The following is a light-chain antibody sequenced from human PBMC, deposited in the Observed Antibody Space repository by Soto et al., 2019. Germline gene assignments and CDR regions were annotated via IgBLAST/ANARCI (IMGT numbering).Light chain of an antibody. CDR1: QSISSW. CDR2: DAS. J-gene: IGKJ1*01. V-gene: IGKV1-5*01. Sequence: IHVTQSPSTRSASVLDIVTLTFLANQSISSWLAWYQQTPGKAPKLLIFDASNLETGVPSRFSGSGSGTDFTLTITSLQPDDFATYYCQQYNSYPSTFGQGTKVDIK. CDR3: QQYNSYPST.